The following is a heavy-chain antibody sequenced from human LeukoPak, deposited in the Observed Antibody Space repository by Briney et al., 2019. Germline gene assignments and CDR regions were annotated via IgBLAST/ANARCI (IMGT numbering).Heavy chain of an antibody. D-gene: IGHD3-9*01. Sequence: GGSLRLSCAASGFTFSSYWMNWARQAPGKGLEWVASINHNGNVNYYVDSVKGRFTISRDNAENSLYLQMNSLRDEDTAVYYCARGRATGRSGGDYWGQGTLVTVSS. CDR3: ARGRATGRSGGDY. V-gene: IGHV3-7*01. CDR1: GFTFSSYW. CDR2: INHNGNVN. J-gene: IGHJ4*02.